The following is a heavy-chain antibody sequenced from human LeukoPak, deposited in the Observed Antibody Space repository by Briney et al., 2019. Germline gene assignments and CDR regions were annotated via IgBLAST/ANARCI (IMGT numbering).Heavy chain of an antibody. CDR2: IDYNGLSA. D-gene: IGHD4-17*01. CDR1: GFSFADYD. Sequence: GGSLRLSYAASGFSFADYDMNWVRQVPGKGLEWVSGIDYNGLSARYATSVEGRFSISRDNAKNSLYLQMNSLRAEDTALYYCARDDYGTSSLHPFDTWGQGTMVTVSS. J-gene: IGHJ3*02. CDR3: ARDDYGTSSLHPFDT. V-gene: IGHV3-20*03.